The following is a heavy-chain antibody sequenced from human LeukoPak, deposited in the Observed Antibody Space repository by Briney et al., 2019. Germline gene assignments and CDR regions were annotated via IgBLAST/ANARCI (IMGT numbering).Heavy chain of an antibody. Sequence: GGSLRLSCAASGFTVSSNYMSWVRQAPGKGLEWVSVIYSGGSTYYADSVKGRFTISRDNSKNTLYLQKNSLRAEDTAVYYCARGFDSSGWYGGYWGQGTLVTVSS. V-gene: IGHV3-53*01. D-gene: IGHD6-19*01. J-gene: IGHJ4*02. CDR2: IYSGGST. CDR1: GFTVSSNY. CDR3: ARGFDSSGWYGGY.